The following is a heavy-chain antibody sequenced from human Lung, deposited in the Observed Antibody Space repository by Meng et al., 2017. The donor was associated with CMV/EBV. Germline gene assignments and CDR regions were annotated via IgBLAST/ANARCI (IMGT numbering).Heavy chain of an antibody. CDR3: ARERPMVRGNFPPNYYGMDA. CDR2: ISSSSSYI. J-gene: IGHJ6*02. D-gene: IGHD3-10*01. Sequence: SXKLXXAASDFIFSTFSMNWVRQAPGKGLEWVSHISSSSSYIYYADSVKGRFTISRDNSKKSLFLHIHSLRAEDTAVYYCARERPMVRGNFPPNYYGMDAWGQGTXVTVSS. CDR1: DFIFSTFS. V-gene: IGHV3-21*01.